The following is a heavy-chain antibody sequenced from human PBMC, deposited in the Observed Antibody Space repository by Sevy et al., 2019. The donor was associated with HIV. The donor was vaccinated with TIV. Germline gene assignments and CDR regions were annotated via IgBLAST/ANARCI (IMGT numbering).Heavy chain of an antibody. CDR2: INPNSGGT. V-gene: IGHV1-2*06. Sequence: ASVKVSCKASGYTFTGYYMHWVRQAPGQGLEWMGRINPNSGGTNYAQKFQGRVTMTRDTSISTAYMELSRLRFNDTAVYYCGRGRITMVRGVITAGLDVWGQGTTVTVSS. CDR1: GYTFTGYY. J-gene: IGHJ6*02. D-gene: IGHD3-10*01. CDR3: GRGRITMVRGVITAGLDV.